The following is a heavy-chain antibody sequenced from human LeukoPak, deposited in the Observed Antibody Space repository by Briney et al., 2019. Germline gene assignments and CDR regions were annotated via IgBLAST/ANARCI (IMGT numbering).Heavy chain of an antibody. J-gene: IGHJ6*02. Sequence: GDSVKVSCKASGYTFNTYGINWVRQAPGQGLEWMGWINTHNANTNYGQNFQGRVTMTTDTSTSTAYMELRSLRSDDTAVYYCARNYGMDVWGQGTTVTVSS. CDR1: GYTFNTYG. V-gene: IGHV1-18*01. CDR2: INTHNANT. CDR3: ARNYGMDV.